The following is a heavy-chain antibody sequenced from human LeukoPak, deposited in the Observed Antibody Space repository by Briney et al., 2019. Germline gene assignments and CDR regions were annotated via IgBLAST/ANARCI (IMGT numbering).Heavy chain of an antibody. CDR3: ARGYFDWLLPFDY. Sequence: SGTLSLTCAVSGGSISSSNWWSWVRQPPGKGLEWIGEIYHSGSTNYNPSLKSRVTISVDRSKNQFSLKLSSVTAADTAVYYCARGYFDWLLPFDYWGQGTLVTVSS. CDR1: GGSISSSNW. CDR2: IYHSGST. J-gene: IGHJ4*02. V-gene: IGHV4-4*02. D-gene: IGHD3-9*01.